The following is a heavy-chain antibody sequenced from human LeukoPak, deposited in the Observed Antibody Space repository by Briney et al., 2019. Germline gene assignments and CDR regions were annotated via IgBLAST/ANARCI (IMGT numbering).Heavy chain of an antibody. Sequence: PGGSLRLSCAASGFTFSSCYMHWVRQAPGKGVEWVSYISCGGTPTQYPYSVKGRFTISRAAAKDSLSLQMNSLRAEDTTVYYCAIDMGASGWHAFDNWGQGTLVTVSS. V-gene: IGHV3-48*01. CDR1: GFTFSSCY. CDR2: ISCGGTPT. D-gene: IGHD6-25*01. J-gene: IGHJ5*02. CDR3: AIDMGASGWHAFDN.